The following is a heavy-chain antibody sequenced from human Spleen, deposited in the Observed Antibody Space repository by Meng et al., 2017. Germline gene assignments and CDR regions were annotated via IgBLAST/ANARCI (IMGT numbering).Heavy chain of an antibody. CDR3: ARDSSDYYDSSGYYWGDAFDI. J-gene: IGHJ3*02. CDR1: GYTFTSYG. CDR2: ISAYNGNT. Sequence: ASVKVSCKASGYTFTSYGISWVRQAPGQGLEWMGWISAYNGNTNYAQKLQGRVTMTTDTSTSTAYMELRSLRSDDTAVYYCARDSSDYYDSSGYYWGDAFDIWGQGTMVTVSS. D-gene: IGHD3-22*01. V-gene: IGHV1-18*01.